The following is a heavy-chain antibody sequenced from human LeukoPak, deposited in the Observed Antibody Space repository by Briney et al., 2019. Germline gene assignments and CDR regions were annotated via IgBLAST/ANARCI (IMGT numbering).Heavy chain of an antibody. D-gene: IGHD6-19*01. CDR1: GCRFTTYW. CDR2: IYPGDSDT. V-gene: IGHV5-51*03. CDR3: ARCSEQWLSDQFDH. J-gene: IGHJ4*02. Sequence: GGALQISSKGSGCRFTTYWSGWVRRMAGKGGEWRGIIYPGDSDTRYNPSFQGQLTISADKSISTAYLQWSSLKASDTAMYYCARCSEQWLSDQFDHWGQGTLVTVSS.